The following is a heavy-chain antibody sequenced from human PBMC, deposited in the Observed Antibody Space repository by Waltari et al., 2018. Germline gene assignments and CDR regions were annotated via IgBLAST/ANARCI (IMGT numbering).Heavy chain of an antibody. CDR1: GFPFSSYA. D-gene: IGHD3-10*01. CDR3: AKQGEY. V-gene: IGHV3-30-3*02. Sequence: QAQLVESGGGVVQPGRYLRLSCAASGFPFSSYAMHWARQAPGKGLEWVAVISYDGSKKYYADSVTGRFTISRDNSKNTLYLQMNSLNSEDTAVYFCAKQGEYWGQGTLVTVSS. J-gene: IGHJ4*02. CDR2: ISYDGSKK.